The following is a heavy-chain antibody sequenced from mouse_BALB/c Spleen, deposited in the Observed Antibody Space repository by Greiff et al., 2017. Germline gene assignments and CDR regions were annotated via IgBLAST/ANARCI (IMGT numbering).Heavy chain of an antibody. D-gene: IGHD1-1*01. CDR1: GFNIKDYY. J-gene: IGHJ3*01. CDR3: NARNFGSSGGFAY. CDR2: IDPENGDT. Sequence: DVQLVESGAELVRSGASVKLSCTASGFNIKDYYMHWVKQRPEQGLEWIGWIDPENGDTEYAPKFQGKATMTADTSSNTAYLQLSSLTSEDTSVYYCNARNFGSSGGFAYWGQGTLVTVSA. V-gene: IGHV14-4*02.